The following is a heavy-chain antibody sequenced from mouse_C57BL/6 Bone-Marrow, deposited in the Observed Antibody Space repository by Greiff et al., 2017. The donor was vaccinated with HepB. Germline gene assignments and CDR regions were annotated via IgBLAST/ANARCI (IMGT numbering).Heavy chain of an antibody. CDR3: ARGEGGSKYGAD. V-gene: IGHV1-39*01. J-gene: IGHJ3*01. CDR2: INPNYGTT. CDR1: GYSFTDYK. D-gene: IGHD2-5*01. Sequence: EVQLQQSGPELVKPGASVKISCKASGYSFTDYKMTWVKQSPGKSLEWIGVINPNYGTTSYNQKFKGKATLTVDQSSSTASMQLNSLTSEDSAVYYCARGEGGSKYGADWGQGTLVTVSA.